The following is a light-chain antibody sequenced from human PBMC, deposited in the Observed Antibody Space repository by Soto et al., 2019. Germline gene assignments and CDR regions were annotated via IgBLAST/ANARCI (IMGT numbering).Light chain of an antibody. J-gene: IGLJ1*01. V-gene: IGLV2-14*03. CDR2: DVS. CDR3: SSYTSSSTHV. Sequence: QSALTQPACVSGSPGQSSTISFTGTSSDVGADNFVSWYQQHPGKVPKLMIFDVSSRPSGVSDRFSGSKSGNTASLTISGLQAEDEGDYYCSSYTSSSTHVFGSGTKLTVL. CDR1: SSDVGADNF.